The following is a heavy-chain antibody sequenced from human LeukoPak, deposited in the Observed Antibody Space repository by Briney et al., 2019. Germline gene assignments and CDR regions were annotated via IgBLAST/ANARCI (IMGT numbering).Heavy chain of an antibody. D-gene: IGHD3-9*01. CDR1: GYTFTRYA. CDR3: ARVRDFDWLFYFDY. Sequence: GASVKVSCKASGYTFTRYAMHWVRQAPGQRLEWMGWINAGNGNTKYSQKFQGRVTITRDTSASTAYMELSSLRSEDTAVYYCARVRDFDWLFYFDYWGQGTLVTVSS. V-gene: IGHV1-3*01. CDR2: INAGNGNT. J-gene: IGHJ4*02.